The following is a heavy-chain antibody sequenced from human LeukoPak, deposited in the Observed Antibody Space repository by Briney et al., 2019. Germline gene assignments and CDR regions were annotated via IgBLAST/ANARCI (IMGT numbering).Heavy chain of an antibody. V-gene: IGHV1-18*04. Sequence: GASVKVSCKASGYTFTGYYMHWVRQAPGQGLEWMGWISAYNGNTNYAQKLQGRVTMTTDTSTSTAYMELRSLRSDDTAVYYCARGRSDMVRGQIDYWGQGTLVTVSS. D-gene: IGHD3-10*01. CDR1: GYTFTGYY. CDR2: ISAYNGNT. CDR3: ARGRSDMVRGQIDY. J-gene: IGHJ4*02.